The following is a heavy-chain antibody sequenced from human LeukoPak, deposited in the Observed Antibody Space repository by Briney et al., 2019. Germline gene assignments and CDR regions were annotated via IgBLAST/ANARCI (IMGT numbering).Heavy chain of an antibody. CDR3: ARGFPNWNYEGKNWFDP. D-gene: IGHD1-7*01. Sequence: ASVKVSCKASGYTFTSYYMHWVRQAPGQGLEWMGIINPSGGSTSYAQKFQGRVTMTRDMSTSTVYMELSSLRSEDTGVYYCARGFPNWNYEGKNWFDPWGQGTLVTVSS. J-gene: IGHJ5*02. CDR1: GYTFTSYY. CDR2: INPSGGST. V-gene: IGHV1-46*01.